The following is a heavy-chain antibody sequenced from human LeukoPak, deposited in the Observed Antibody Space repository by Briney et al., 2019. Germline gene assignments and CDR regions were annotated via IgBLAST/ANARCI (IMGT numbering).Heavy chain of an antibody. Sequence: PGRSLRLSCAASGFTFSSYGVHWVRQAPGKGLEWVAVIWYDGSNKYYADSVKGRFTISRDNSKNTLYLQMNSLRAEETAVYYCARDTRDGSFDYWGQGTLVTVSS. D-gene: IGHD1-26*01. V-gene: IGHV3-33*01. CDR2: IWYDGSNK. J-gene: IGHJ4*02. CDR1: GFTFSSYG. CDR3: ARDTRDGSFDY.